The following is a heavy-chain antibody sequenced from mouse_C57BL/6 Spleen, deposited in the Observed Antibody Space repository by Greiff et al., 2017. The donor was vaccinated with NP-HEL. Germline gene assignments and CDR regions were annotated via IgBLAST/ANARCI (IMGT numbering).Heavy chain of an antibody. CDR1: GYSFTGYY. Sequence: VQLQQSGPELVKPGASVTISCKASGYSFTGYYMNWVKQSPEKSLEWIGEINPSTGGTTYNQKFKAKATLTVDKSSSTSYMQLKSLTSEDSAVYYCAKGGAYWYFDVWGTGTTVTVSS. J-gene: IGHJ1*03. CDR2: INPSTGGT. V-gene: IGHV1-42*01. CDR3: AKGGAYWYFDV.